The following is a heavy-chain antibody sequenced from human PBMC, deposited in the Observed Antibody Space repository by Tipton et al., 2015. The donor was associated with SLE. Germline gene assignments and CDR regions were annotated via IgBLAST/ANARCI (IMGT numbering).Heavy chain of an antibody. CDR3: ARDLSGWYGLDF. CDR1: GFTFSSYG. Sequence: SLRLSCAASGFTFSSYGMHWVRQAPGKGLEWVAVIWYDGSNKYYADSLKGRFTISRDNSKNTLYLQMNSLRAEDAAVYYCARDLSGWYGLDFWGQGALVSVSP. CDR2: IWYDGSNK. D-gene: IGHD6-19*01. J-gene: IGHJ4*02. V-gene: IGHV3-33*08.